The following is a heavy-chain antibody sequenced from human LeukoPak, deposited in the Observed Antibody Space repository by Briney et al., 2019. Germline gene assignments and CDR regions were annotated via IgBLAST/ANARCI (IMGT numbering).Heavy chain of an antibody. Sequence: GGSLRLSCAASGFTFSRYAMSWVRQAPGKGLEWVSAIGGSGASTNYADSVKGRFTISRDNSKNTLYLQMNSLRAEDTAVYYCAKALISGQELMYYFDYWGQGTLVTVSS. CDR3: AKALISGQELMYYFDY. J-gene: IGHJ4*02. V-gene: IGHV3-23*01. CDR2: IGGSGAST. D-gene: IGHD1-20*01. CDR1: GFTFSRYA.